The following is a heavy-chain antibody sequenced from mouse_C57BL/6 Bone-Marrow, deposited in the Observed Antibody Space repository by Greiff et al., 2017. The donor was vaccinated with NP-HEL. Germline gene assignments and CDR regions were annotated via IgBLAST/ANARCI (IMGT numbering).Heavy chain of an antibody. D-gene: IGHD1-1*01. Sequence: EVKVVESGGGLVQPGGSLKLSCAASGFTFSDYGMAWVRQAPRKGPEWVAFISNLAYSIYYADTVTGRFTISRENAKNTLYLEMSSLRSEDTAMYYCARHDFIAFAYWGQGTLVTVSA. J-gene: IGHJ3*01. V-gene: IGHV5-15*01. CDR3: ARHDFIAFAY. CDR1: GFTFSDYG. CDR2: ISNLAYSI.